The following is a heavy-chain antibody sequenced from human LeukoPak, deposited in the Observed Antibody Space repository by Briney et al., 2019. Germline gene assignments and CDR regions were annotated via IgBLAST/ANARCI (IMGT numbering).Heavy chain of an antibody. Sequence: GGSLRLSCAASGFTFSSYAMHWVRQAPGKGLEWVAVISYDGSNKYYADSVKGRFTISRDNSKNTLYLQMDSLRAEDTAVYYCARALYSGSFYGMDVWGQGTTVTVS. CDR2: ISYDGSNK. V-gene: IGHV3-30*04. J-gene: IGHJ6*02. CDR1: GFTFSSYA. D-gene: IGHD1-26*01. CDR3: ARALYSGSFYGMDV.